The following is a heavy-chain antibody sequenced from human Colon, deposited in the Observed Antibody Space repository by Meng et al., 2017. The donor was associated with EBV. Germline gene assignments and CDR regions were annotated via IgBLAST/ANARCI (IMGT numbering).Heavy chain of an antibody. D-gene: IGHD2-21*02. V-gene: IGHV4-30-2*01. CDR2: IYHGGTT. CDR3: ARGPYCGGDCYWFDP. CDR1: GGSISSGDYS. J-gene: IGHJ5*02. Sequence: QLPLPSANAGPVHPSRSLALTVAVAGGSISSGDYSWSWIRQPPGQGLEWIGYIYHGGTTYNTSLEGRVNISADNSKNQFSLRLTSVTAADTAVYYCARGPYCGGDCYWFDPWGQGTLVTVSS.